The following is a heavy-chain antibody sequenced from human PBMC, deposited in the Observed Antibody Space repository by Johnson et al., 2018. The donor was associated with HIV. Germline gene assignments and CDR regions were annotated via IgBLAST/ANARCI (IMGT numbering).Heavy chain of an antibody. J-gene: IGHJ3*02. D-gene: IGHD3-22*01. Sequence: QVQLVESGGGLVQPGGSRRFSCAASGFTFSSYAMSWVRQAPGKGLEWVAVIWYDGTNKYYADSVKGRFTISSDNSKNTLYLQMNSLRAEDTAVYYCAKVGGYYDSSGYLGDAFDIWGQGTMVTVSS. CDR3: AKVGGYYDSSGYLGDAFDI. CDR1: GFTFSSYA. CDR2: IWYDGTNK. V-gene: IGHV3-30*02.